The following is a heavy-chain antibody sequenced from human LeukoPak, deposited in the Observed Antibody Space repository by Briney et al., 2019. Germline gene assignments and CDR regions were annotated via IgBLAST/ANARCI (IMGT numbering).Heavy chain of an antibody. CDR3: ARHGGESIVAMILHAFDI. Sequence: PSETLSLTCTVSGGSISSYSWSWIRQPPGKGLEWIGSIYYSGSTNYNPSLKSRVTMSVDTSKNQFPLKLSSVTAADTAVYYCARHGGESIVAMILHAFDIWGQGTMVTVSS. CDR2: IYYSGST. D-gene: IGHD5-12*01. V-gene: IGHV4-59*08. CDR1: GGSISSYS. J-gene: IGHJ3*02.